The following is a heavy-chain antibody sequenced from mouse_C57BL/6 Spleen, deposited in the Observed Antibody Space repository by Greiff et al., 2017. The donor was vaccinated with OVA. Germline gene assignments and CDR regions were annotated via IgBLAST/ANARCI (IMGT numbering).Heavy chain of an antibody. Sequence: VQLQQSGAELARPGASVKLSCKASGYTFTSYGISWVKQRTGQGLEWIGEIYPRSGNTYYNEKFKGKATLTADKSSSTAYMELRSLTSEDSAVYFCARREDRGHDYDEDWYFDFWGTGTTVTVSS. CDR1: GYTFTSYG. CDR3: ARREDRGHDYDEDWYFDF. V-gene: IGHV1-81*01. CDR2: IYPRSGNT. D-gene: IGHD2-4*01. J-gene: IGHJ1*03.